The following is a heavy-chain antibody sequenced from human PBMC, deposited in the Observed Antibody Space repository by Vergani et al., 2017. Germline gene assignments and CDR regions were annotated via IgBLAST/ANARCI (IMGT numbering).Heavy chain of an antibody. CDR2: FNWNEDSI. Sequence: EVQLVESGGVVVRPGGSLRLSCVASGFTFEDYGMSWVRQAPGKGLEWVSGFNWNEDSIGYADSVKGRFTISRDNAKNSLYLQMNSLRVEDTALYFCAREGGDQYPKEDCWGLGTLVTVSS. CDR3: AREGGDQYPKEDC. D-gene: IGHD2-2*01. CDR1: GFTFEDYG. V-gene: IGHV3-20*04. J-gene: IGHJ4*02.